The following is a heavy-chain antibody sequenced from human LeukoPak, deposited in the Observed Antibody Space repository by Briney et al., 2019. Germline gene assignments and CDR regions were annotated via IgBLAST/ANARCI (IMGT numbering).Heavy chain of an antibody. CDR1: GFTFSSYA. Sequence: PGRSLRLSCAASGFTFSSYAMHWVRQAPGKGLEWVANIKQDGSEKYYVDSVKGRFTISRDNAKNSLYLQMNSLRAEDTAVYYCARALSSSEVDYFDYWGQGTLVTVSS. CDR3: ARALSSSEVDYFDY. J-gene: IGHJ4*02. V-gene: IGHV3-7*01. D-gene: IGHD6-6*01. CDR2: IKQDGSEK.